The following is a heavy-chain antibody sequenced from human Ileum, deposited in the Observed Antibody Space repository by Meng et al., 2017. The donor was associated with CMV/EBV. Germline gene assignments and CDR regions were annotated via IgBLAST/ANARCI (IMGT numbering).Heavy chain of an antibody. J-gene: IGHJ4*02. CDR2: IYWNDDK. CDR1: GFSLSTSGVG. Sequence: FSGFSLSTSGVGVGWIHQPPGKALEWLALIYWNDDKRYSPSLKSRLTITKDTSKNQVVLTMTNMDPVDTATYYCAHKITIFGVVIFDYWGQGTLVTVSS. CDR3: AHKITIFGVVIFDY. V-gene: IGHV2-5*01. D-gene: IGHD3-3*01.